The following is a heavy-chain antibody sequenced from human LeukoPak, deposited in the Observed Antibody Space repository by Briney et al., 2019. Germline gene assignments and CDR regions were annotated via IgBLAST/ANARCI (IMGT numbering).Heavy chain of an antibody. D-gene: IGHD3-9*01. CDR3: ARITIFEQIFDY. V-gene: IGHV2-5*02. Sequence: SGPTLVKPTQTLTLTCTFSGFVLTTSGVGVGWIRQPPGKALEWLALIYWDDDKRYSPSLKSRLTITKDTSKNQVVLTMTNMDPVDTATYYCARITIFEQIFDYWGQGTLVTVSS. CDR2: IYWDDDK. CDR1: GFVLTTSGVG. J-gene: IGHJ4*02.